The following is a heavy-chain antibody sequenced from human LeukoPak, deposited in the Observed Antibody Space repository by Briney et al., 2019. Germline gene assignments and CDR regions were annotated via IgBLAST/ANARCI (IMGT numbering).Heavy chain of an antibody. CDR1: GYTFTSYD. Sequence: ASVKVSCKASGYTFTSYDINWVRQATGQGLEWMGWMNPNSGNTGYAQKFQGRVTMTRNTSISTAYMELSSLRSEDTAVYYCARTRPKRKDYYYYYMDFWGKGTTVTVSS. CDR2: MNPNSGNT. D-gene: IGHD1-1*01. CDR3: ARTRPKRKDYYYYYMDF. V-gene: IGHV1-8*01. J-gene: IGHJ6*03.